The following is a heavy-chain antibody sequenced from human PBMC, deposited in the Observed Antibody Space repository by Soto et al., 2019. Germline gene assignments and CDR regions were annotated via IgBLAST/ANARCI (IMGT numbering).Heavy chain of an antibody. CDR1: GFTFSSYA. CDR3: ARGAAGTPNEY. D-gene: IGHD6-13*01. Sequence: GGSLRLSCAASGFTFSSYAMHWVRQAPGKGLEWVAVISYDGSNKYYADSVKGRFTISRDNSKNTLYLQMNSLRAEDTAVYYCARGAAGTPNEYWGQGTLVTVS. J-gene: IGHJ4*02. V-gene: IGHV3-30-3*01. CDR2: ISYDGSNK.